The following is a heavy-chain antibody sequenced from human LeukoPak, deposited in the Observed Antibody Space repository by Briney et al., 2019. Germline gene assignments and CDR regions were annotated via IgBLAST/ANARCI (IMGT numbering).Heavy chain of an antibody. CDR2: IRYDGSNK. J-gene: IGHJ5*02. V-gene: IGHV3-30*02. CDR3: ARVVLRFLEWSETNWFDL. CDR1: GFTFSSYG. D-gene: IGHD3-3*01. Sequence: GGSLRLSCAASGFTFSSYGMHWVRQAPGKGLEWVAFIRYDGSNKYYADSVKGRFTISRDNSKNTLYLQMNSLRAEDTAVYYCARVVLRFLEWSETNWFDLWGQGTLVTVSS.